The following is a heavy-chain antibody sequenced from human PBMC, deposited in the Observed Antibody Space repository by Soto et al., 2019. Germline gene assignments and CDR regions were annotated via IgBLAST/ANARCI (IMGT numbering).Heavy chain of an antibody. CDR1: GFAFSSHP. J-gene: IGHJ3*02. Sequence: GSLRLSCAASGFAFSSHPMSWVRQAPERGLERVSGISDSGGLTYNADSVKGRFTISRDNSKNTLYLQMNSLRAEDTALYYCARRAFGSSRSFDIWGQGTMVTVSS. CDR2: ISDSGGLT. D-gene: IGHD6-6*01. CDR3: ARRAFGSSRSFDI. V-gene: IGHV3-23*01.